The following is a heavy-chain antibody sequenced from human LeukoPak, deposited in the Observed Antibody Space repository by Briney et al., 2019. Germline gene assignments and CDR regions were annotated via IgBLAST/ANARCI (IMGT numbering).Heavy chain of an antibody. CDR2: ISSSSSTI. Sequence: GGSLRLSCAASGFTFSSYSMNWVRQAPGKGLEWVSYISSSSSTIYYADSVKGRFTISRDNAKNSLYLQMNSLRDEDTAVYYCAKDYDFWSGSYFDYWGQGTLVTVSS. V-gene: IGHV3-48*02. CDR1: GFTFSSYS. CDR3: AKDYDFWSGSYFDY. J-gene: IGHJ4*02. D-gene: IGHD3-3*01.